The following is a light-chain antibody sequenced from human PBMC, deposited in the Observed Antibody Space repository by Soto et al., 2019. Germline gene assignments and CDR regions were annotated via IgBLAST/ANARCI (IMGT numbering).Light chain of an antibody. CDR2: YDS. CDR3: QVWDSSNDHQV. Sequence: SYELTQPPSVSVAPGKTARITCGGNNIGSKSVHWYQQKPGQAPVLVIYYDSDRPSGIPERFSGSNSGNTATLTISRVEAGDEADYYCQVWDSSNDHQVFGTGTKLTVL. CDR1: NIGSKS. V-gene: IGLV3-21*04. J-gene: IGLJ1*01.